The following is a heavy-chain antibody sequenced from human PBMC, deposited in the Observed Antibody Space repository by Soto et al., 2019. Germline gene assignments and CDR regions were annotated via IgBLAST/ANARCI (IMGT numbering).Heavy chain of an antibody. V-gene: IGHV1-18*01. J-gene: IGHJ4*02. CDR2: ISAYNGNT. CDR1: GYTFTSYG. Sequence: QVQLVQSGAEVKKPGASVKVSCKASGYTFTSYGISWVRQAPGQGLEWMGWISAYNGNTNYAQKLQGRVTMTTDTSTSTGYRELRGVRSDDTAVYYCARSPYGIGARPYCFYYWGQGTLVTVSS. D-gene: IGHD6-6*01. CDR3: ARSPYGIGARPYCFYY.